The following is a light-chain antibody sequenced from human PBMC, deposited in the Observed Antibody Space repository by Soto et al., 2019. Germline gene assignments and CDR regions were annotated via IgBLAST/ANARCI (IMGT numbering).Light chain of an antibody. CDR1: QSISSN. CDR2: GAS. J-gene: IGKJ4*01. CDR3: QQYSNWPLS. Sequence: DTVMTQAAASLSVTPGERVTLSCRASQSISSNLAWYQQKPGLAPRLLIYGASTRATVIPDRFSGSGSGTEFTLTISSLQSEDFAVYYCQQYSNWPLSFGGGTKVDIK. V-gene: IGKV3-15*01.